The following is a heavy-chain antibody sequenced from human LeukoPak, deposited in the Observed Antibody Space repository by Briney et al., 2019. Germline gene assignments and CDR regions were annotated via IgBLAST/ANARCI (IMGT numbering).Heavy chain of an antibody. D-gene: IGHD3-22*01. CDR3: ARVRYYYDSSGYSYYFDY. J-gene: IGHJ4*02. CDR1: GFTFSSYE. CDR2: ISSSGSTI. V-gene: IGHV3-48*03. Sequence: GGSLRLSCAASGFTFSSYEMNWVRQAPGKGLEWVSYISSSGSTIYYADSVKGRFTISRDNAKNSLYLQMNSLRAEDTAVYYCARVRYYYDSSGYSYYFDYWGQGTLVTVSS.